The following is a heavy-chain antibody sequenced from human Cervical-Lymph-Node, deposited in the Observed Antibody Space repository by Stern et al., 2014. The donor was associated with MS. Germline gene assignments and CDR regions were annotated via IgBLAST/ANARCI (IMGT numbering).Heavy chain of an antibody. J-gene: IGHJ4*02. Sequence: VHLVESGPEAKKTGASVKLSCKAPGYTFTSPSMHWVRQAPGQGLEWMGIISPSGDSTTYAPKFQGRVTMTRDTSSSTVYMELSSLGSEDTAVYYCARGQRYFDYWGQGTLVTVSS. CDR2: ISPSGDST. CDR3: ARGQRYFDY. V-gene: IGHV1-46*01. CDR1: GYTFTSPS.